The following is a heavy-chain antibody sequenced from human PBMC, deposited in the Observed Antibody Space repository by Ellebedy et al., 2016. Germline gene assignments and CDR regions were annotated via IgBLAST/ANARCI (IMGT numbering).Heavy chain of an antibody. Sequence: GESLKISCAASGFTFSNYWMGWVRQAPGKGLEWVAIIRQGGSEMYYADSVKGRFTISRDKARNSLYLQMNSLRAEDTAVYFCAKCHSSSWFDAFDFWGQGTMATVSS. CDR2: IRQGGSEM. J-gene: IGHJ3*01. CDR1: GFTFSNYW. D-gene: IGHD6-13*01. V-gene: IGHV3-7*03. CDR3: AKCHSSSWFDAFDF.